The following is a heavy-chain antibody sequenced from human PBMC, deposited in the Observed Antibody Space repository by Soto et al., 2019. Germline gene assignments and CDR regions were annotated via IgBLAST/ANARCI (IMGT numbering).Heavy chain of an antibody. CDR1: GYPFTRSL. D-gene: IGHD3-10*01. J-gene: IGHJ4*02. Sequence: QVNFEKSGPEVKKPGASVKVSCRAFGYPFTRSLMHWVPRAPGQGLGWMGWINIGTGYTKISQRFQGRVSFAGDTSASTAHMELSSLRSEDTAVYYCARSQNYGSGAYSDYWGQGTLVTISS. V-gene: IGHV1-3*04. CDR3: ARSQNYGSGAYSDY. CDR2: INIGTGYT.